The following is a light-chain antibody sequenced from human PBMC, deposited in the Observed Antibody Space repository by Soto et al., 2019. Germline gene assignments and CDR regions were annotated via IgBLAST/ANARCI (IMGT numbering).Light chain of an antibody. CDR2: GAS. CDR1: QSVSSNY. V-gene: IGKV3-20*01. CDR3: QHYNSYSEA. J-gene: IGKJ1*01. Sequence: EIVLTQSPGTLSLSPGERATLSCRASQSVSSNYFAWYQQKPGQAPRLLIYGASSRATGIPDRFSGSGSGTEFTLTISSLQPDDFATYYCQHYNSYSEAFGQGTKVDIK.